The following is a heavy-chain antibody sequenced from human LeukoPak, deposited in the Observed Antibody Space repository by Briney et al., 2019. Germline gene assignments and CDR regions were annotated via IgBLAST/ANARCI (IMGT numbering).Heavy chain of an antibody. CDR3: ARDHDYGDYFDY. CDR2: IRPDGGDE. J-gene: IGHJ4*02. Sequence: GGSLRLSCAASGFTFSSYWMSWVRQAPGKGLEWVANIRPDGGDEHYVDSVKGRFTISRDNAKNSLYLQMNSLRDEDTAVYYCARDHDYGDYFDYWGQGTLVTVSS. V-gene: IGHV3-7*01. CDR1: GFTFSSYW. D-gene: IGHD4-17*01.